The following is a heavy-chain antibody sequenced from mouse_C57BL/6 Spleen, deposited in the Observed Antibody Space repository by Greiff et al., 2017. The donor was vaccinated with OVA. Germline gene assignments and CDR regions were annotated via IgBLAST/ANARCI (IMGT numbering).Heavy chain of an antibody. CDR2: IDPETGGT. V-gene: IGHV1-15*01. CDR1: GYTFTDYE. Sequence: QVQLQQSGAELVRPGASVTLSCKASGYTFTDYEMHWVKQTPVHGLEWIGAIDPETGGTAYNQKFKGKAILTADKSSSTAYMELRSLTSEDSAVYYCTREEDYLDYWGQGTTLTVSS. CDR3: TREEDYLDY. J-gene: IGHJ2*01.